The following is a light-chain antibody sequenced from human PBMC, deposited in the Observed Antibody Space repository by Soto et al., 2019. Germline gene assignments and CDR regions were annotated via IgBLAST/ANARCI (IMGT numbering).Light chain of an antibody. V-gene: IGLV9-49*01. CDR2: VGTGGIVG. CDR3: GADHGSGSNFVVV. J-gene: IGLJ2*01. Sequence: QPVLTQPPSASASLGASVTLTCTLSSGYSNYKVDWYQQGPGKGPRFVMRVGTGGIVGSKGDGIPDRFSVLGSGLNRYLTIKNIQGEDESDYHCGADHGSGSNFVVVFGGGTKLTVL. CDR1: SGYSNYK.